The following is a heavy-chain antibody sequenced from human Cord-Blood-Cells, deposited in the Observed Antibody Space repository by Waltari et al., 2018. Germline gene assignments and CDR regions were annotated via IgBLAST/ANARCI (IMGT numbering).Heavy chain of an antibody. J-gene: IGHJ5*02. D-gene: IGHD3-3*01. CDR3: ATRPSTDCDFRSGYYSGCFGP. CDR2: FGPEDGES. V-gene: IGHV1-24*01. Sequence: VQLVQAGAEGKKPGASGKISCKLSGYTLTELSMHCARQATGNGIEWMGGFGPEDGESIHGQKFQGRVTMTEDTTTVTAYIELSRLRSEDTPVYYCATRPSTDCDFRSGYYSGCFGPWGQGTLVTVSS. CDR1: GYTLTELS.